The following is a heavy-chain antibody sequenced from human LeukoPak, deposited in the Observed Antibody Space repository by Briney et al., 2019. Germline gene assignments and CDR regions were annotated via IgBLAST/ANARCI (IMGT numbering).Heavy chain of an antibody. CDR3: AKYQGYYDSSGYYNFDY. CDR1: GFTFSSYA. D-gene: IGHD3-22*01. J-gene: IGHJ4*02. CDR2: ISGSGGST. Sequence: GGSLRLSCAASGFTFSSYAMSWVRQAPGKGLEWVSAISGSGGSTYYADSVKGRFTISRDNSENTLYLQMNSLRAEDTAVYYCAKYQGYYDSSGYYNFDYWGQGTLVTVSS. V-gene: IGHV3-23*01.